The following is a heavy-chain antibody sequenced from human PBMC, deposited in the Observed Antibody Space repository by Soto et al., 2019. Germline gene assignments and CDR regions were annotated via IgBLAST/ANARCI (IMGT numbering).Heavy chain of an antibody. Sequence: GGSLRLSCAASGFTFSSYAMSWVRQAPGKGLEWVSAISGSGGSTYYADSVKGRFTISRDNSKNTLYLQMNSLRAEDTAVYYCAKDQVAAQEWLILYYYYYGMDVWGQGTTVTVSS. V-gene: IGHV3-23*01. CDR3: AKDQVAAQEWLILYYYYYGMDV. D-gene: IGHD6-6*01. CDR1: GFTFSSYA. J-gene: IGHJ6*02. CDR2: ISGSGGST.